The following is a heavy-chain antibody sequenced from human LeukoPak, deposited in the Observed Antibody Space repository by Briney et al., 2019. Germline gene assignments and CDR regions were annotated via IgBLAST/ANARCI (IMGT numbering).Heavy chain of an antibody. CDR2: TYPGDSDT. D-gene: IGHD3-3*01. J-gene: IGHJ3*02. V-gene: IGHV5-51*01. CDR3: ARSTYYDFWSGQLSDAFDI. Sequence: GESLKISCKGSGYSFTSYWIGWVRQMPGKGLEWMGITYPGDSDTRYSPSFQGQVTISADESISTAYLQWSSLKASDTAMYYCARSTYYDFWSGQLSDAFDIWGQGTMVTVSS. CDR1: GYSFTSYW.